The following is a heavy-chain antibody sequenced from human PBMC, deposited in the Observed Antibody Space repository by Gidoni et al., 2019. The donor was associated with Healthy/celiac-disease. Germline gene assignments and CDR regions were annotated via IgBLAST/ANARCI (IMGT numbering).Heavy chain of an antibody. D-gene: IGHD2-2*01. CDR2: IYYSGST. CDR1: GGSISSSSYY. J-gene: IGHJ5*02. Sequence: QLQLQESGPGLVKPSETLSITCTVSGGSISSSSYYWGWIRQPPGKGLEWIGSIYYSGSTYYNPSLKSRVTISVDTSKNQFSLKLSSVTAADTAVYYCARPHPEYCSSTSCYENWFDPWGQGTLVTVSS. V-gene: IGHV4-39*01. CDR3: ARPHPEYCSSTSCYENWFDP.